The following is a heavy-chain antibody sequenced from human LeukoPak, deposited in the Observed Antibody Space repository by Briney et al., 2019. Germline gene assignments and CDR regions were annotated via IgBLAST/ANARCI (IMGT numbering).Heavy chain of an antibody. CDR3: ARDPGHYYDSSGSRSWFDP. J-gene: IGHJ5*02. CDR2: IIPIFGTA. D-gene: IGHD3-22*01. Sequence: SVKVSCKASGGTFRSYAISWVRQAPGQGLEWMGGIIPIFGTANYAQKFQGRVTITADESTSTAYMELSSLRSEDTAVYYCARDPGHYYDSSGSRSWFDPWGQGTLVTVSS. V-gene: IGHV1-69*13. CDR1: GGTFRSYA.